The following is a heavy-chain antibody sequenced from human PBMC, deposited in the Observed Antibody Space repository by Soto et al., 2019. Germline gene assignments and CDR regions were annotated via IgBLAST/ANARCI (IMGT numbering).Heavy chain of an antibody. V-gene: IGHV3-23*01. D-gene: IGHD2-2*01. Sequence: GSLRLSCAASGFTFATYAMSWVRQAPGQGQAWVSAIRATGISKNYEDSVKCRVTMSRHKSENTLSLEMSTLTAEATAVYSCAGERDTSSWTGLEFWGDGALVTVSS. J-gene: IGHJ1*01. CDR2: IRATGISK. CDR3: AGERDTSSWTGLEF. CDR1: GFTFATYA.